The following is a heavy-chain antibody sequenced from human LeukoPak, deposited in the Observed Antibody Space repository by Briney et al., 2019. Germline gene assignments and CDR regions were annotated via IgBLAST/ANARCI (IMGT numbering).Heavy chain of an antibody. CDR2: INPNSGGT. Sequence: ASVKVSCKASGYTFTGYYMHWVRQAPGQGLEWMGWINPNSGGTNYAQKFQGRVTMTRDTSISTAYMELRSLRSDDTAVYYCARDGRYCSSTSCYHRYYYYYYMDVWGKGTTVTVSS. V-gene: IGHV1-2*02. CDR1: GYTFTGYY. D-gene: IGHD2-2*01. CDR3: ARDGRYCSSTSCYHRYYYYYYMDV. J-gene: IGHJ6*03.